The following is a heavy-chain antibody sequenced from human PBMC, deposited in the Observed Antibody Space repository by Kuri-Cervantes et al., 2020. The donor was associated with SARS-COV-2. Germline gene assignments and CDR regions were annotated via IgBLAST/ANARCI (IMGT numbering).Heavy chain of an antibody. V-gene: IGHV3-20*04. CDR1: GFTFDDYG. D-gene: IGHD7-27*01. CDR3: ARDLTGDFNDALDI. Sequence: GESLKISCAASGFTFDDYGMSWVRQAPGKGLEWVSGINWNGGSTGYADSVKGRFTISRDNAKNSLYLQMNSLRAEDTAVYYCARDLTGDFNDALDIWGQGTMVTVSS. J-gene: IGHJ3*02. CDR2: INWNGGST.